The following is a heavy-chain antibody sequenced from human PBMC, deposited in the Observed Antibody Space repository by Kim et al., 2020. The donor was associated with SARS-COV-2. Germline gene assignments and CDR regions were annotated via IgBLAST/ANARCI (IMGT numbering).Heavy chain of an antibody. CDR3: ARGRGCSSTSCYFDY. D-gene: IGHD2-2*01. J-gene: IGHJ4*02. CDR2: IKQDGSEK. V-gene: IGHV3-7*03. Sequence: GGSLRLSCAASGFTFSSYWMSWVRQAPGKGLEWVANIKQDGSEKYYVDSVKGRFTISRDNAKNSLYLQMNSLRAEDTAVYYCARGRGCSSTSCYFDYWGQGTLVTVSS. CDR1: GFTFSSYW.